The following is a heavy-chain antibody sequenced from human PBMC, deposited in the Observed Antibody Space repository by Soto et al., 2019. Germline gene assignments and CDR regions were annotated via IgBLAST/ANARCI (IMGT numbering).Heavy chain of an antibody. J-gene: IGHJ4*02. CDR2: ISYDGSNK. CDR3: AKNVYSSGWYY. V-gene: IGHV3-30*18. CDR1: GFTFSSYG. Sequence: QVQLVESGEGVVQPGRSLRLSCAASGFTFSSYGMHWVRQAPGKGLEWVAVISYDGSNKYYADSVKGRFTISRDNSKNTLYLQMNSLRAEDTAVYYCAKNVYSSGWYYWGQGTLVTVSS. D-gene: IGHD6-19*01.